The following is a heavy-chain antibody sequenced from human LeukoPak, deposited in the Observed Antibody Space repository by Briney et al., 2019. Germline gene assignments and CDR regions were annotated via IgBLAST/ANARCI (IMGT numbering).Heavy chain of an antibody. V-gene: IGHV3-7*01. CDR2: IKQDGGEI. J-gene: IGHJ6*04. CDR1: GFTFSRYW. CDR3: ARDGTPIYSSGWVYMDV. D-gene: IGHD6-25*01. Sequence: PGGSLRLSCAASGFTFSRYWMSWVRQAPGKGLEWVANIKQDGGEIYYVDSVKGRFTISRDNAKNSVYLHMNSLRAEDTAVYYCARDGTPIYSSGWVYMDVWGKGTTVTISS.